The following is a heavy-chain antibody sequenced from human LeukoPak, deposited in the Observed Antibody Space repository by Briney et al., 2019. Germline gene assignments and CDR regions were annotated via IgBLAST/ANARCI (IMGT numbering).Heavy chain of an antibody. CDR1: GYTFTSYY. J-gene: IGHJ6*03. V-gene: IGHV1-46*01. CDR3: ARDFIAAAAPHYYYYYYMDV. D-gene: IGHD6-13*01. CDR2: INPSGGST. Sequence: ASVKVSCKASGYTFTSYYMHWVRQAPGQGLEWMGIINPSGGSTSYAQKFQGRVTMTRDMSTSTVYMELSSLRSEDTAVYYCARDFIAAAAPHYYYYYYMDVWGKGTTVTVSS.